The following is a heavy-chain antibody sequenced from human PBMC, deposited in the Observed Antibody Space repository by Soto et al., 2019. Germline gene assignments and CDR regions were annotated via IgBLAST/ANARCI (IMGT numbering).Heavy chain of an antibody. Sequence: EVQLVESGGGLVQPGGSLRLSCAASGFTFSSYAMHSVRQAPGKGLEYVSAISSNGGSTYYANSVKGRFTISRDNSKNTLYLQMGSLRAEDMAVYYCARDGLRQYAFDIWGQGTMVTVSS. CDR2: ISSNGGST. CDR1: GFTFSSYA. D-gene: IGHD4-17*01. V-gene: IGHV3-64*01. J-gene: IGHJ3*02. CDR3: ARDGLRQYAFDI.